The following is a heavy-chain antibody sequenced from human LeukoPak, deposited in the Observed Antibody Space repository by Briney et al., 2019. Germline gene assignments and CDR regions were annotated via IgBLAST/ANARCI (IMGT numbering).Heavy chain of an antibody. D-gene: IGHD6-13*01. CDR1: GFSFSDHY. CDR2: IYYSGST. Sequence: PGGSLRLSCAASGFSFSDHYMDWVRQAPGKGLEWIGSIYYSGSTYYNPSLKSRVTISVDTSKNQFSLKLSSVTAADTAVYYCARDFNAALGLKVDYWGQGTLVTVSS. J-gene: IGHJ4*02. V-gene: IGHV4-39*07. CDR3: ARDFNAALGLKVDY.